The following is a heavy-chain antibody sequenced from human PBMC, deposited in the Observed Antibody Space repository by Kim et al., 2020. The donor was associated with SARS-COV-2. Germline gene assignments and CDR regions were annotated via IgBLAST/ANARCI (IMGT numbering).Heavy chain of an antibody. Sequence: GGSLRLSCAASGFTFSSYSMNWVRQAPGKGLEWVSSISSSSSYIYYADSVKGRFTISRDNAKNSLYLQMNSLRAEDTAVYYCARDGTIHYSYYYYGMDVWGQGTTVTVSS. V-gene: IGHV3-21*01. CDR3: ARDGTIHYSYYYYGMDV. CDR1: GFTFSSYS. CDR2: ISSSSSYI. D-gene: IGHD1-1*01. J-gene: IGHJ6*02.